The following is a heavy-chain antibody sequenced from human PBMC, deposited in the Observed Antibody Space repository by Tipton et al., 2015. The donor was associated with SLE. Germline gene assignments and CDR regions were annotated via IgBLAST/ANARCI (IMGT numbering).Heavy chain of an antibody. CDR1: GGSISSHY. V-gene: IGHV4-59*11. Sequence: GLVKPSETLSLTCTVSGGSISSHYWSWIRQPPGKGLEWIGYIYYSGSTNYNPSLKSRVTISVDTSKNQFSLKLSSVTAADTAVYYCARLSLFLFDYWGQGTLVTVSS. D-gene: IGHD2-21*01. CDR2: IYYSGST. J-gene: IGHJ4*02. CDR3: ARLSLFLFDY.